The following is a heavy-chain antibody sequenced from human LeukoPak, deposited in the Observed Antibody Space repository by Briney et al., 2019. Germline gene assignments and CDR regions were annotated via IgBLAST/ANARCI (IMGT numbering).Heavy chain of an antibody. J-gene: IGHJ6*03. D-gene: IGHD3-22*01. CDR3: ARDRFDDSSGYYYHRYYSMDV. CDR2: IYYSGTT. Sequence: SETLSLTCTVSGGSILSSSYYWGWIRQPPGKGLKWIGSIYYSGTTYYNPSLKSRVTISVDTSKNQFSLKLSSVTAADTAVYYCARDRFDDSSGYYYHRYYSMDVWGKGTTVTVSS. V-gene: IGHV4-39*07. CDR1: GGSILSSSYY.